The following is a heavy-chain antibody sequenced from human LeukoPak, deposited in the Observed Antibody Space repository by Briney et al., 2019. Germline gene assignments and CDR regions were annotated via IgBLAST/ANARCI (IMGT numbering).Heavy chain of an antibody. CDR1: GYTFTGYY. J-gene: IGHJ4*02. CDR3: ARDSRPIFEWQQLGGDY. Sequence: ASVTVSCKASGYTFTGYYMHWVRQAPGQGLAWMGWINPNNGGTNYAQKFQGRVTMTRDTSISTAYMELSRLRSDDTAVYYCARDSRPIFEWQQLGGDYWGQGTLVTVSS. CDR2: INPNNGGT. V-gene: IGHV1-2*02. D-gene: IGHD6-13*01.